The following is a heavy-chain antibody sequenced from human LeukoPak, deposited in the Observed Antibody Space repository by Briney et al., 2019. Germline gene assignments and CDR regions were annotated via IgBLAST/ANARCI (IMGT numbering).Heavy chain of an antibody. CDR1: GGSISSHY. CDR2: IYHSGST. D-gene: IGHD1-1*01. Sequence: SETLSLTCTVSGGSISSHYWSWIRQPPGKGPEWIGSIYHSGSTYYNPSLKSRVTISVDTSKNQFSLKLSSVTAADTAVYYCARDVVHRNYYYMDVWGKGTTVTVSS. V-gene: IGHV4-59*11. J-gene: IGHJ6*03. CDR3: ARDVVHRNYYYMDV.